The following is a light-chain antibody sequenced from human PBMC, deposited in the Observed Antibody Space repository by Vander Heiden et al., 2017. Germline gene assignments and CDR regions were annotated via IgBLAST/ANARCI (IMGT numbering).Light chain of an antibody. Sequence: EIPVTLFPASLSVSAGERVTLSCRASQSVSSYLAWYQQKPGQAPRLLIYDASNMETGIPARFSGSGSGTEFTLTISSLEPEDFAIYYCQQLSNWPALTFGRGTKVDIK. V-gene: IGKV3-11*01. CDR2: DAS. CDR3: QQLSNWPALT. CDR1: QSVSSY. J-gene: IGKJ4*01.